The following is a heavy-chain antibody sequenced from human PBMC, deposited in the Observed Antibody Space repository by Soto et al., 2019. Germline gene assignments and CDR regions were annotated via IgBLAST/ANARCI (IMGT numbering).Heavy chain of an antibody. Sequence: QVQLVESGGGVVQPGRSLRLSCAASGFTFSSYAMHWVRQAPGKGLERVAVISYDGSNKYYADSVKGRFTISRDNSKNTLYLQMNSLRAADTAVYYCASGKAMVNWFDPWGQGTLVTVSS. D-gene: IGHD5-18*01. V-gene: IGHV3-30-3*01. J-gene: IGHJ5*02. CDR3: ASGKAMVNWFDP. CDR2: ISYDGSNK. CDR1: GFTFSSYA.